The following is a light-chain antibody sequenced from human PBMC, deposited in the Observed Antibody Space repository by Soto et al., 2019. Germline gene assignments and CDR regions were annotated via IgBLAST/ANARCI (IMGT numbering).Light chain of an antibody. CDR3: QQYYGSPWT. CDR2: WAS. Sequence: DIVMTQSPDSLAVSLGERATINCKSSQRVLYISNNKNYLAWYQQKPGQPPKLLIYWASTRESGVPDRFSGSGSGTDFTLTISSLQAEDVAVYYCQQYYGSPWTFGQGTKVEIK. CDR1: QRVLYISNNKNY. J-gene: IGKJ1*01. V-gene: IGKV4-1*01.